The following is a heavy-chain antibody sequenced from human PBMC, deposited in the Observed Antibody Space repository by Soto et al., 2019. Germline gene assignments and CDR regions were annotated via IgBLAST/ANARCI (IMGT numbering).Heavy chain of an antibody. D-gene: IGHD5-12*01. Sequence: GGSLRLSCRASGFTISRYAMTWVRQAPGKGLEWVSIISNSEVRTYYADSVKGRFPITSDNAQNTLYLQLESLRANDTAVYYCAKCPGATGGYGIRFDPWGQGTLVTVSS. CDR2: ISNSEVRT. CDR3: AKCPGATGGYGIRFDP. CDR1: GFTISRYA. J-gene: IGHJ5*02. V-gene: IGHV3-23*01.